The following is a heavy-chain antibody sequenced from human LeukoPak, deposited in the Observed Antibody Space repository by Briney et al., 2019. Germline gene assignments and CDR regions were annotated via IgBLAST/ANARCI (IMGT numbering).Heavy chain of an antibody. CDR3: AKGNGAVVITIVDY. J-gene: IGHJ4*02. Sequence: GGSLRLSCAASGFTFSSYAMSWVRQAPGKGLEWVSAISGSGGSTYYADSVKGRFTISRDNSKNTLYLQMNSLRAEDTAVYYCAKGNGAVVITIVDYWGQGTLVTVSS. D-gene: IGHD3-22*01. CDR2: ISGSGGST. CDR1: GFTFSSYA. V-gene: IGHV3-23*01.